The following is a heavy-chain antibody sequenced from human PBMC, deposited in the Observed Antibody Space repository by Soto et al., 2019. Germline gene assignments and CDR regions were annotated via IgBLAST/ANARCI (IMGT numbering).Heavy chain of an antibody. CDR3: TRDFAAYYDFWSGTLGPDAFDI. CDR2: IRSKAYGGTT. Sequence: GGSLRFSCTASGFPFGDYAMSWFRQAPGKGLEWVGFIRSKAYGGTTEYAASVKGRSTISRDDSKSIAYLQMNSLKTEDTAVYYCTRDFAAYYDFWSGTLGPDAFDIWGQGTMVTVSS. J-gene: IGHJ3*02. D-gene: IGHD3-3*01. CDR1: GFPFGDYA. V-gene: IGHV3-49*03.